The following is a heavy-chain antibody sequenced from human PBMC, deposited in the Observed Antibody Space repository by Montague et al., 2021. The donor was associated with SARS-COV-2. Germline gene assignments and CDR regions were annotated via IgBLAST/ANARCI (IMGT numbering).Heavy chain of an antibody. J-gene: IGHJ4*02. D-gene: IGHD2-15*01. CDR3: ARGSGHYYSPFDN. Sequence: SETLSLTCTVSGGSISTYPWSWIRQPAGKALGWIGRIHSNGDTTYNPSLKSRVTMSVGTSKNQFSLKMTSVTAADTAMYYCARGSGHYYSPFDNWGQGNLVTVSS. CDR1: GGSISTYP. V-gene: IGHV4-4*07. CDR2: IHSNGDT.